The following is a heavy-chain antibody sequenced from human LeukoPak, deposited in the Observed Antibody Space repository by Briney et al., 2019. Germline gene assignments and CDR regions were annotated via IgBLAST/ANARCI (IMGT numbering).Heavy chain of an antibody. CDR1: GFTFSSYE. V-gene: IGHV3-48*03. CDR3: ARPPPYSSSWYVFDY. Sequence: PGGSLRLSCAASGFTFSSYEMNWVRQAPGKGLEWVSCISSSGSTIYYADSVKGRFTISRDNAKNSLYLQMNSLRAEDTAVYYCARPPPYSSSWYVFDYWGQGTLVTVSS. D-gene: IGHD6-13*01. J-gene: IGHJ4*02. CDR2: ISSSGSTI.